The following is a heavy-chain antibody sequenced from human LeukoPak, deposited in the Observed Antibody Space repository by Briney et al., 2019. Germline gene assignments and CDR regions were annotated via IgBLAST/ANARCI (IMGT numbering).Heavy chain of an antibody. CDR1: GFIFSRYS. V-gene: IGHV3-48*02. CDR2: ISSSSTTI. CDR3: ARDPHHYDSRLPSFFFDY. D-gene: IGHD3-22*01. J-gene: IGHJ4*02. Sequence: GGSLRLSCVASGFIFSRYSMGWVRQAPGKGLEWIPDISSSSTTIYYADSVKGRFTISRDNAKNSLYLQMNSLRDDDTAVYYCARDPHHYDSRLPSFFFDYWGQGTLVTVSS.